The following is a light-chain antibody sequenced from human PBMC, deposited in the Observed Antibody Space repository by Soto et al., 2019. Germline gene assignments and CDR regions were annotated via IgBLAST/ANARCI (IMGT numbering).Light chain of an antibody. CDR2: EVS. V-gene: IGLV2-14*01. CDR3: SSYTSSRMVV. Sequence: QSALTQPASVSGSPGQSITISCTGTSSDVGGYNYVSWYQQHPGKAPKLMIYEVSNRPSGVANSFSGSKSGNTASLTISGLQAEDEADYYCSSYTSSRMVVFGGGTKVTVL. J-gene: IGLJ2*01. CDR1: SSDVGGYNY.